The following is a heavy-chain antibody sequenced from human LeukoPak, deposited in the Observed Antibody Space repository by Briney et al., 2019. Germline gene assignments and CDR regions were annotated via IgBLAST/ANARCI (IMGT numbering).Heavy chain of an antibody. D-gene: IGHD6-13*01. CDR3: ARDNPTLAAAGYPSYYGMDV. CDR1: GGSISSYY. Sequence: SETLSLTCTVSGGSISSYYRNWIRQPPGKGLEWIWYIYYSRSTNYNPSLESRVTISVDKSKNQFSMKLSSVTAADTAVYYCARDNPTLAAAGYPSYYGMDVWGQGTTVTVS. V-gene: IGHV4-59*01. CDR2: IYYSRST. J-gene: IGHJ6*02.